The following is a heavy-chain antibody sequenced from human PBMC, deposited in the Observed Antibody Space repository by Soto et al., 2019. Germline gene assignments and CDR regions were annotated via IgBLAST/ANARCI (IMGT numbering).Heavy chain of an antibody. Sequence: PGGSLRLSCAASGFTFSGYWMHWVRQAPGKGLVWVSRINSDGSGTSYADSVKGRFTISRGNAKNTLYLQMNSLRAEDTAVYYGARGHYYGMDVWGQGTTVTVSS. CDR2: INSDGSGT. V-gene: IGHV3-74*01. J-gene: IGHJ6*02. CDR3: ARGHYYGMDV. CDR1: GFTFSGYW.